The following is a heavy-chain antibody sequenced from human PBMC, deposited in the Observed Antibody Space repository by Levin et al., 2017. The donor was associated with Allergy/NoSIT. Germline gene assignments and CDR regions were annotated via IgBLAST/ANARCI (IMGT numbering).Heavy chain of an antibody. Sequence: GESLKISCAASGFTFDDYGMTWVRQAPGKGLEWVSTINWNGATTGYADSVKGRFTISRDNAKNSLYLQMNSLRAEDTALYYCARTSYSGSFRVGYFDFWGHGTLVTVSS. CDR1: GFTFDDYG. D-gene: IGHD3-10*01. J-gene: IGHJ4*01. CDR2: INWNGATT. CDR3: ARTSYSGSFRVGYFDF. V-gene: IGHV3-20*04.